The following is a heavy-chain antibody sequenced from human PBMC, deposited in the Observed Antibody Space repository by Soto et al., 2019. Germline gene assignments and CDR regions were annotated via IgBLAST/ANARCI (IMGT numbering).Heavy chain of an antibody. CDR3: AKDRRAAPPNYYYGMDV. CDR1: GFTFSSYG. D-gene: IGHD6-25*01. CDR2: ISYDGSNK. V-gene: IGHV3-30*18. J-gene: IGHJ6*02. Sequence: GGSLRLSCAASGFTFSSYGMHWVRQAPGKGLEWVAVISYDGSNKYYADSVKGRFTISRDNSMNTLYLQRNSLRAEDTAVYYCAKDRRAAPPNYYYGMDVWGQGTTVTVSS.